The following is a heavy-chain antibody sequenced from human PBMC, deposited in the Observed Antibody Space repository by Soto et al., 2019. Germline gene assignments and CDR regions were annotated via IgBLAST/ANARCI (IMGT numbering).Heavy chain of an antibody. D-gene: IGHD1-26*01. J-gene: IGHJ4*02. CDR1: GFTFSTYT. CDR2: INGRGNYI. CDR3: VREDGIVGANSAFDY. Sequence: GGSLRLSCASSGFTFSTYTMNWVRQAPGKGLGWVSSINGRGNYIYYADSVKGRFTISRDNAKNSLYLQMDRLRAEDTALYYCVREDGIVGANSAFDYWGLGALVTVSS. V-gene: IGHV3-21*01.